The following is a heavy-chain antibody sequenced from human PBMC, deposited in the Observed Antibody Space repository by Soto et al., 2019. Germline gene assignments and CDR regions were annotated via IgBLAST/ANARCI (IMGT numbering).Heavy chain of an antibody. J-gene: IGHJ5*02. Sequence: EVQLVESGGGLVQPGGSLRLSCAASGFSFSNYNMNWVRQAPGKGLEWVSYISSISSTKYYADSVKGRFTISRDNAKNSLYLQMNSLRAEDTAVYYCAREAVAGTLNWFDPWCQGTLVTVSS. V-gene: IGHV3-48*01. D-gene: IGHD6-19*01. CDR3: AREAVAGTLNWFDP. CDR1: GFSFSNYN. CDR2: ISSISSTK.